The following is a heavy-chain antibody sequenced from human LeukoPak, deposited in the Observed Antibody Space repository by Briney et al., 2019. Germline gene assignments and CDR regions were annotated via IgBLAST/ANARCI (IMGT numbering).Heavy chain of an antibody. V-gene: IGHV3-66*01. Sequence: PGGPLRLSCAASGFTVSTNYMSWVRQAPGQGLEWVSVIYSGGSTYYADSVKGRFTISRDNSKNTLYLQINSLRAEDTAVYYCARVGYNSGWYRLWGQGTLVTVSS. CDR2: IYSGGST. CDR1: GFTVSTNY. CDR3: ARVGYNSGWYRL. D-gene: IGHD6-19*01. J-gene: IGHJ4*02.